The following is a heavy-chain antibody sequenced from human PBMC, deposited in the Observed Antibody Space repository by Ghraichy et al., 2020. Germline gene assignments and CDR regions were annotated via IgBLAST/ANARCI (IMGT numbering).Heavy chain of an antibody. CDR3: AKTTTVTTFYYYYGMDV. V-gene: IGHV3-23*01. CDR2: ISGSGDST. CDR1: GFTFSSYA. J-gene: IGHJ6*02. D-gene: IGHD4-17*01. Sequence: GVLRLSCAASGFTFSSYAMSWVRQAPGKGLEWVSGISGSGDSTYYADSVKGRFTIFRDNSKNTLYLQMNSLRAEDTAVYYCAKTTTVTTFYYYYGMDVWGQGTTVTVSS.